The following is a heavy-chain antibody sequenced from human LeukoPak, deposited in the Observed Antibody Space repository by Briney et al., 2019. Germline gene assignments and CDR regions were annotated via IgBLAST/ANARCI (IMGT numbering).Heavy chain of an antibody. V-gene: IGHV3-49*03. CDR2: IRSKAYGGTT. CDR1: GFTFGDYA. Sequence: GGSLRLSCTASGFTFGDYAMSWFRQAPGKGLEWGGFIRSKAYGGTTEYAASVKGRFTISRDDSKSIAYLQMNSLKTEDTAVYYCTREGTTGTLFYYYYYMDVWGKGTTVTVSS. CDR3: TREGTTGTLFYYYYYMDV. J-gene: IGHJ6*03. D-gene: IGHD1-1*01.